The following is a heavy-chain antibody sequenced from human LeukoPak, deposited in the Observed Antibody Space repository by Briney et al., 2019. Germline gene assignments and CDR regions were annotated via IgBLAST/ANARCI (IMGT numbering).Heavy chain of an antibody. CDR1: GYTFTSYG. CDR2: ISAYNGNT. Sequence: ASVKVSCTASGYTFTSYGISWVRQAPGQGLEWMGWISAYNGNTNYAQKLQGRVTMTTDTSTSTAYMELRSLRSDDTAVYYCARMYYYGSGSYYSFDYWGQGTLVTVSS. CDR3: ARMYYYGSGSYYSFDY. V-gene: IGHV1-18*01. D-gene: IGHD3-10*01. J-gene: IGHJ4*02.